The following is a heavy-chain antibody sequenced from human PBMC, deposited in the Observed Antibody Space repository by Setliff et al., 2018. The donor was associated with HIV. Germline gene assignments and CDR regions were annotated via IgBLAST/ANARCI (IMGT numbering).Heavy chain of an antibody. Sequence: PGGSLRLSCSASGFIFSAAAVHWVRQAPGKGLEWVSSISSSSNSIYYTDSVKGRFTISSDNAKNSLYLQMNSLRLEDTAVYYCARGQIGYGDYALNWFDPWGQGTLVTVSS. CDR1: GFIFSAAA. CDR2: ISSSSNSI. CDR3: ARGQIGYGDYALNWFDP. J-gene: IGHJ5*02. V-gene: IGHV3-21*01. D-gene: IGHD4-17*01.